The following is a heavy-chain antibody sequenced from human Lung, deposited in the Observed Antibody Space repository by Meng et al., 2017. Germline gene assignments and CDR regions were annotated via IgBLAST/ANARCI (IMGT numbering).Heavy chain of an antibody. D-gene: IGHD1-26*01. CDR3: AGGPWELDF. Sequence: QVELQEWGPGLARPSENLSLNCTVSGASVSSGSHYWSGIRQPPGKGLEWIAYKGYSRRANYSPSIKSRVTMSTDTSKNQLSLKLSSVTAADTAVYYCAGGPWELDFWGQGTLVTVSS. J-gene: IGHJ4*02. CDR2: KGYSRRA. V-gene: IGHV4-61*01. CDR1: GASVSSGSHY.